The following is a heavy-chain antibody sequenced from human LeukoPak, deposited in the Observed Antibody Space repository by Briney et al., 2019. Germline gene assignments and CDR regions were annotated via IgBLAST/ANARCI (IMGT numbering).Heavy chain of an antibody. V-gene: IGHV3-7*01. CDR3: AKDGGSTVVVPAAILDY. D-gene: IGHD2-2*02. Sequence: GGSLRLSCAASGFTFSSYWMSWVRQAPGKGLEWVANIKQDGSEKYYVDSVKGRFTISRDNAKNTLYLQMNSLRAEDTAVYYCAKDGGSTVVVPAAILDYWGQGTLVTVSS. CDR1: GFTFSSYW. CDR2: IKQDGSEK. J-gene: IGHJ4*02.